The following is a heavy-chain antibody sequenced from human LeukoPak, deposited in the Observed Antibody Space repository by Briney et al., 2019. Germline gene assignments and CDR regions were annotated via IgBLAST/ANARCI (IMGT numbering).Heavy chain of an antibody. CDR3: ARANFLYCSSTSCLFDY. CDR1: GCTFTDYY. D-gene: IGHD2-2*01. Sequence: SVKVSCKASGCTFTDYYMHWVRLAPGQGLEWMGWINPNSGGTNYVQKFQGWVTMTRDTSINTAYMELSRLTSDDTAVYYCARANFLYCSSTSCLFDYWGQGTLVTVSS. V-gene: IGHV1-2*04. CDR2: INPNSGGT. J-gene: IGHJ4*02.